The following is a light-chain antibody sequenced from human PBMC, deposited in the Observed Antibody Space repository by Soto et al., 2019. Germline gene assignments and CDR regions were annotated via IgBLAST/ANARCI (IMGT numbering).Light chain of an antibody. V-gene: IGLV1-44*01. CDR1: SSNIGSKT. CDR2: SNN. CDR3: AAWDDSLGVV. J-gene: IGLJ2*01. Sequence: QSVLTQPPSASGTPGQRVTISCSGSSSNIGSKTVNWYQQLPGTAPKLLIYSNNQRPSGVPDRFSGSKSGTSASLAISGLQSEDEADYYCAAWDDSLGVVFGGGTKLTVL.